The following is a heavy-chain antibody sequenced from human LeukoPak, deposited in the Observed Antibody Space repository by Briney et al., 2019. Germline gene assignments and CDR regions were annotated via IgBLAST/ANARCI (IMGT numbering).Heavy chain of an antibody. CDR2: MNPNSGNT. V-gene: IGHV1-8*01. CDR3: ARGSGSNMYNWFDP. Sequence: GASVKVSCKASGYTFTSYDINWVRQATGQGLEWMGWMNPNSGNTGYAQKFQGRVTMTRNTSISTAYMELSSLRSVDTAVYYCARGSGSNMYNWFDPWGQGTLVTVSS. D-gene: IGHD3-10*01. J-gene: IGHJ5*02. CDR1: GYTFTSYD.